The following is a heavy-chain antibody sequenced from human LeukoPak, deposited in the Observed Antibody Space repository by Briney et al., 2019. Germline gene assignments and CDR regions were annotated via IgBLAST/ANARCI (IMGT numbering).Heavy chain of an antibody. Sequence: GGSLRLSCAASGFIFRSYWMVWVRQAPGKGLEWVASIDEHGFKTYYAASVTGRFTISKDTAKNSLDLQMNSLRAEDTAVYYCARDGITCTRDNWGHGALVTVSS. CDR1: GFIFRSYW. V-gene: IGHV3-7*01. CDR2: IDEHGFKT. J-gene: IGHJ4*01. CDR3: ARDGITCTRDN. D-gene: IGHD1-7*01.